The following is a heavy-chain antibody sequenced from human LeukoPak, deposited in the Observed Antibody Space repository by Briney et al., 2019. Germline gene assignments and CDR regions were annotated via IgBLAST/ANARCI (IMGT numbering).Heavy chain of an antibody. J-gene: IGHJ4*02. CDR3: ARGSTYYDSSGQVPFDY. CDR1: GFTFSSYA. Sequence: GGSLRLSCAASGFTFSSYAMSWVRQAPGKGLEWVSAISGSGGSTYYADSVKGRFTISRDNAKNSLYLQMNSLRAEDTAVYYCARGSTYYDSSGQVPFDYWGQGTLVTVSS. V-gene: IGHV3-23*01. D-gene: IGHD3-22*01. CDR2: ISGSGGST.